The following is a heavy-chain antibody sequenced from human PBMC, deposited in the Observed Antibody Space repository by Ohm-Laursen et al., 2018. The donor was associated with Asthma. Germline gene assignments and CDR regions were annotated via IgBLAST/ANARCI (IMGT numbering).Heavy chain of an antibody. Sequence: SDILSLTCTVSGGSISSGGYYWSWIRQHPGKGLEWIGYIYYSGSTYYNPSLKSRVTISVDTSKNQFSLKLSSVTAADTAVYYCARERSGLFDPWGQGTLVTVSS. J-gene: IGHJ5*02. D-gene: IGHD6-25*01. CDR1: GGSISSGGYY. V-gene: IGHV4-31*03. CDR3: ARERSGLFDP. CDR2: IYYSGST.